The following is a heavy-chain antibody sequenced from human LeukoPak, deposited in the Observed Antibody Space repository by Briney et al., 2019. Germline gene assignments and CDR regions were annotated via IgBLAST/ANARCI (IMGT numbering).Heavy chain of an antibody. D-gene: IGHD3-22*01. CDR2: INHSGST. V-gene: IGHV4-34*01. CDR1: GGSFNGYY. J-gene: IGHJ4*02. Sequence: SETLSLTCAVYGGSFNGYYWSWIRQPPGKGLEWIGEINHSGSTNYNPSLKSRVTISVDTSKNQFSLKLSSVTAADTAVYYCARVSMILDYWGQGTLVTVSS. CDR3: ARVSMILDY.